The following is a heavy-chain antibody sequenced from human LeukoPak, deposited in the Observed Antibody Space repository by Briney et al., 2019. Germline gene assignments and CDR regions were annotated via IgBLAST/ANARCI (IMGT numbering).Heavy chain of an antibody. CDR2: INPNSGGT. CDR3: ARDRGYCTNGVCYIWFDP. J-gene: IGHJ5*02. V-gene: IGHV1-2*02. D-gene: IGHD2-8*01. CDR1: GYTFTGYY. Sequence: ASVKVSCKASGYTFTGYYMHWVRQAPGQGLEWRGWINPNSGGTNYAQKFQGRVTMNRDTYMSTAYMELSRLRSDDTAVYYCARDRGYCTNGVCYIWFDPWGQGTLVTVSS.